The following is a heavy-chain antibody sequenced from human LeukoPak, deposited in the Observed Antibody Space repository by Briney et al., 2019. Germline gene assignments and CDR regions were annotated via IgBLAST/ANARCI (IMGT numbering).Heavy chain of an antibody. V-gene: IGHV3-21*04. J-gene: IGHJ6*02. CDR3: ARAGIAAAGTRIGYYYGMDV. CDR1: GFTFSSYS. CDR2: ISSSSSTI. D-gene: IGHD6-13*01. Sequence: PGGSLRLSCAASGFTFSSYSMNWVRQAPGKGLEWVSSISSSSSTIYYADSVKGRFAISRDSAKNSLFLQMNGLRAEDTAVYYCARAGIAAAGTRIGYYYGMDVWGQGTTVTVSS.